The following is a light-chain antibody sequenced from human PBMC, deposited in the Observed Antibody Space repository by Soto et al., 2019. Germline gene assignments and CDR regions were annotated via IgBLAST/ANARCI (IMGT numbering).Light chain of an antibody. CDR1: SSDIGSGYAY. Sequence: QSVLTQPASVSGSPGQSITISCTGTSSDIGSGYAYVSWYQQHTGKAPKVIIYEVRHRPSSVSSRFSGSKSGKTASLTISGLQAEDEAHYYCSSYTTYDTVVFGGGTKVTVL. V-gene: IGLV2-14*01. CDR2: EVR. J-gene: IGLJ2*01. CDR3: SSYTTYDTVV.